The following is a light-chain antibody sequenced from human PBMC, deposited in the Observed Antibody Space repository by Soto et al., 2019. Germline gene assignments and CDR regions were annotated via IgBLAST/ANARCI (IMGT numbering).Light chain of an antibody. CDR1: QTIGSW. Sequence: DIQMTQSPSTLSGSVGDRVTITCRASQTIGSWLAWYQQKPGKAPKLLIYKASTLKSGVPSRFSGSGSGTEFTLTISSLQPDDFATYYCQHYNSAPLTFGGGTKVDIK. V-gene: IGKV1-5*03. CDR3: QHYNSAPLT. CDR2: KAS. J-gene: IGKJ4*01.